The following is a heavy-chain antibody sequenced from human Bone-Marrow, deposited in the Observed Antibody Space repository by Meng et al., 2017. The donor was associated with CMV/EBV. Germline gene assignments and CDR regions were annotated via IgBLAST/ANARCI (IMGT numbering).Heavy chain of an antibody. Sequence: GGSLRLSCAASGFTFSSYWMSWVRQAPGKGLEWVANIKQDGSEKYYVDSVKGRFTISRDNAKNSLYLQMNSLRAEDTAVYYCAREGPILMGAAFDYWGQGTRVTFSS. CDR2: IKQDGSEK. D-gene: IGHD1-26*01. CDR1: GFTFSSYW. V-gene: IGHV3-7*01. CDR3: AREGPILMGAAFDY. J-gene: IGHJ4*02.